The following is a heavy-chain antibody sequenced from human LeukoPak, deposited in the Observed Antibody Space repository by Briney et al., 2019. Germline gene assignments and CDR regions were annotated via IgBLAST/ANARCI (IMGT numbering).Heavy chain of an antibody. J-gene: IGHJ4*02. D-gene: IGHD2-15*01. Sequence: PSQTLSLTCTVSGGSISSGGYYWSWIRQPPGKGLEWIGYIYHSGSTYYNPSLKSRVTISVDRSKNQFSLKLSSVTAADTAVYYCAAHLCSGGSCSIDYWGQGTLVTVSS. CDR2: IYHSGST. CDR3: AAHLCSGGSCSIDY. V-gene: IGHV4-30-2*01. CDR1: GGSISSGGYY.